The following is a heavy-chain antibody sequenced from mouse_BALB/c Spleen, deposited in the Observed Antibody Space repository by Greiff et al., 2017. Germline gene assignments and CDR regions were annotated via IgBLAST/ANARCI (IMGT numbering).Heavy chain of an antibody. CDR3: ARNWDRYDWFAY. CDR1: GFSLTSYG. D-gene: IGHD2-14*01. V-gene: IGHV2-2*02. Sequence: VKLVESGPGLVQPSQSLSITCTVSGFSLTSYGVHWVRQSPGKGLEWLGVIWSGGSTDYNAAFISRLSISKDNSKSQVFFKMNSLQANDTAIYYCARNWDRYDWFAYWGQGTLVTVSA. CDR2: IWSGGST. J-gene: IGHJ3*01.